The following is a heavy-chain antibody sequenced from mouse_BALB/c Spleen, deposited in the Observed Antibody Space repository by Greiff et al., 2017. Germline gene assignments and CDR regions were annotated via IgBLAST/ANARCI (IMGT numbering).Heavy chain of an antibody. CDR2: INSNGGST. CDR3: ARGEAWFAY. Sequence: EVQRVESGGGLVQPGGSLKLSCAASGFTFSSYGMSWVRQTPDKRLELVATINSNGGSTYYPDSVKGRFTISRDNAKNTLYLQMSSLKSEDTAMYYCARGEAWFAYWGQGTLVTVSA. V-gene: IGHV5-6-3*01. CDR1: GFTFSSYG. J-gene: IGHJ3*01.